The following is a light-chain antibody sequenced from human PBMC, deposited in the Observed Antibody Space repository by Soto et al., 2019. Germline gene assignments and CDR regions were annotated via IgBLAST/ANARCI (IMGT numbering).Light chain of an antibody. CDR2: GVS. CDR1: QSVSSNY. V-gene: IGKV3-20*01. CDR3: EQYGSSPRT. J-gene: IGKJ1*01. Sequence: PGERATLSCRASQSVSSNYFAWYQQKPGQAPRLLMYGVSSRPTGIPDRFSGSGSGTDFTLTISRLEPEDFAVYYCEQYGSSPRTLGQGTKVDIK.